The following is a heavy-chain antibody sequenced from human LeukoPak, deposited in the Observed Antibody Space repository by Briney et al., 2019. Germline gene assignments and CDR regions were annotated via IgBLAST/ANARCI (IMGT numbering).Heavy chain of an antibody. CDR1: GFTFSSYA. V-gene: IGHV3-48*04. CDR3: AKETLEWSPPDI. Sequence: GGSLRLSCAASGFTFSSYAMSWVRQAPGKGLEWVSYISSSGSTIYYADSVKGRFTISRDNAKSTLFLQMNSLRAEDTAVYYCAKETLEWSPPDIWGQGTTVTVSS. D-gene: IGHD3-3*01. J-gene: IGHJ3*02. CDR2: ISSSGSTI.